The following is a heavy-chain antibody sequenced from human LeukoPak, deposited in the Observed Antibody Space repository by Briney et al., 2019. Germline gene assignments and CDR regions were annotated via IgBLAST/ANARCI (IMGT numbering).Heavy chain of an antibody. D-gene: IGHD7-27*01. CDR3: AKDSSNWAVDY. CDR1: GFTFSTYG. CDR2: IRSDGSNK. J-gene: IGHJ4*02. Sequence: PGGSLRLSCAASGFTFSTYGMHWVRQAPGKGLEWVAFIRSDGSNKYYADSVKGRFTISRDNSKNTVFLQMNSLRAEDTAVYYCAKDSSNWAVDYWGQGTLVTVSS. V-gene: IGHV3-30*02.